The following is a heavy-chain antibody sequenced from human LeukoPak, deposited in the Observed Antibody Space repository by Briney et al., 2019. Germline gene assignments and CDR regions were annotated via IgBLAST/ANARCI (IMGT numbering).Heavy chain of an antibody. Sequence: PGGSLRLSCAASGFTFSSYAMSWVRQAPGKGLEWVSAISGSGGSTYYADSVKGRFTISRDNSKNSLYLQMNSLRAEDTALYYCARKGARGGYFDYWGQGTLVTVSS. CDR3: ARKGARGGYFDY. V-gene: IGHV3-23*01. J-gene: IGHJ4*02. D-gene: IGHD3-10*01. CDR2: ISGSGGST. CDR1: GFTFSSYA.